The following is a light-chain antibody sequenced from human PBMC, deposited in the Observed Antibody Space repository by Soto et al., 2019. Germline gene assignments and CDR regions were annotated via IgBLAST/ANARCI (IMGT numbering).Light chain of an antibody. CDR1: QSVTTSN. V-gene: IGKV3-20*01. J-gene: IGKJ4*01. CDR3: QQYGSSPLT. Sequence: EIVLTQSPGTLSLSPGERATLSCRASQSVTTSNLAWYQQRPGQAPRRLIYGASNRATGVPDRFSGSGSATDFTLTISRLEPEDFAVYFCQQYGSSPLTFGGGTKVEIK. CDR2: GAS.